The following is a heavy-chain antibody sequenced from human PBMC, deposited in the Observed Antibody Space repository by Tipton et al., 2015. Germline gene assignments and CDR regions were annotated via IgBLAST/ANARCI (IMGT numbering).Heavy chain of an antibody. CDR1: GEPFSRHY. D-gene: IGHD3-22*01. J-gene: IGHJ5*02. Sequence: QLVQSGAEVKKPGASVRISCKASGEPFSRHYVHWVRQAPGQGLEWMGLINPSGDSTDYTQKFQGRVTMTRDTSTNTVYMELSSLRSEDTATYYCARDQSSGRVWWFDPWGQGTMVTVSS. V-gene: IGHV1-46*01. CDR2: INPSGDST. CDR3: ARDQSSGRVWWFDP.